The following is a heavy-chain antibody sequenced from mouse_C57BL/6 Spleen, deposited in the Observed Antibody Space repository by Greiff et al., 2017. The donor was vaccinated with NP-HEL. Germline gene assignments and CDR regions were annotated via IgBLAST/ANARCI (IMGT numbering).Heavy chain of an antibody. J-gene: IGHJ1*03. V-gene: IGHV1-69*01. CDR3: ARLSLYWYYDG. CDR2: IDPSDSYT. Sequence: QVQLQQPGAELVMPGASVKLSCKASGYTFTSYWMHWVKQRPGQGLEWIGEIDPSDSYTNYNQKFKGKSTLTVDKSSSTAYMQLSSLTSEDSAVYYCARLSLYWYYDGWGTGTTVTVST. D-gene: IGHD6-2*01. CDR1: GYTFTSYW.